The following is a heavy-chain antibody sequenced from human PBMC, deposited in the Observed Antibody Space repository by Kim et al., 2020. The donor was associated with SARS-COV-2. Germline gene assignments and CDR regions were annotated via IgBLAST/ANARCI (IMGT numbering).Heavy chain of an antibody. J-gene: IGHJ4*02. CDR3: GRDWAYSADY. V-gene: IGHV1-18*01. CDR1: GYIFRSFG. CDR2: INGDVGNT. D-gene: IGHD6-13*01. Sequence: ASVKVSCKTSGYIFRSFGISWVRQAPGQGLEWMGWINGDVGNTFYAQDVQDRVTLTTDTSTNTAYMELRRLRSDDTAMYYCGRDWAYSADYWGQGTLVTVSS.